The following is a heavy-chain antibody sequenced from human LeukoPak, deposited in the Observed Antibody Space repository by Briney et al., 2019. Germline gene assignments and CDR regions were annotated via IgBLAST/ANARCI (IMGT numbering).Heavy chain of an antibody. J-gene: IGHJ4*02. D-gene: IGHD3-10*01. V-gene: IGHV1-18*01. CDR2: ISAYNGNT. CDR1: GYTFTSYG. CDR3: ARDLRLWFGELLDY. Sequence: ASVKVSCKASGYTFTSYGISWVRQAPGQGLEWMGWISAYNGNTNYAQKLQGRVTMTADTSTSTAYMELRSLRSDDTAVYYCARDLRLWFGELLDYWGQGTLVTVSS.